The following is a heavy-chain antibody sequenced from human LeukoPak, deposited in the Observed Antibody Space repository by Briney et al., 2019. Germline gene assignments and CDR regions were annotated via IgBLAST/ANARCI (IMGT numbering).Heavy chain of an antibody. D-gene: IGHD2-15*01. V-gene: IGHV1-46*01. Sequence: GASVKVSCKASGYTFSTYYMHWVRQAPGQGLEWMGIINPSGGSTSYAQKFQGRVTMTRDMSTSTVYMELSSLRAEDMAVYYCARDHCSGGSCSGGPSAFDIWGQGTMVTVSS. CDR1: GYTFSTYY. J-gene: IGHJ3*02. CDR3: ARDHCSGGSCSGGPSAFDI. CDR2: INPSGGST.